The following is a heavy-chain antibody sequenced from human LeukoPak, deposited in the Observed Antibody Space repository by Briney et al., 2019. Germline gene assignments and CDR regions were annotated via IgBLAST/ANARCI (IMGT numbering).Heavy chain of an antibody. Sequence: GGSLRLSCAASGFTFSSYGMHWVRQAPGKGLEWVSSISSSSSYIYYADSVKGRFTISRDNAKNSLYLQMNSLRAEDTAVYYCARNEGGYPDYWGQGTLVTVSS. CDR2: ISSSSSYI. CDR1: GFTFSSYG. V-gene: IGHV3-21*01. D-gene: IGHD3-22*01. CDR3: ARNEGGYPDY. J-gene: IGHJ4*02.